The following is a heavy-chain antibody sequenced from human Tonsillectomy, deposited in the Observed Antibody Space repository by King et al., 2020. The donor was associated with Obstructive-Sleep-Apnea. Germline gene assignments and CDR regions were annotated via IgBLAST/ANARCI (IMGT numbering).Heavy chain of an antibody. Sequence: VQLVESGGGVVQPGRSLRLSCAASGFTFSSYSMHWVRQAPGKGLEWVAVISYDGSNKYYADSVKGRFTISRDNSKNTLYLQMNSLRAEDTAVYYCARDREYYFDYWGLGTLVTVSS. CDR1: GFTFSSYS. J-gene: IGHJ4*02. V-gene: IGHV3-30-3*01. CDR3: ARDREYYFDY. CDR2: ISYDGSNK. D-gene: IGHD3-10*01.